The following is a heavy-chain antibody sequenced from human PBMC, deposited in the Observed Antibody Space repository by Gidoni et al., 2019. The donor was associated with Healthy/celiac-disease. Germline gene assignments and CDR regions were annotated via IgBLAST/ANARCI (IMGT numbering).Heavy chain of an antibody. V-gene: IGHV3-11*01. CDR3: ARDLWGLVGSAYGGKAGSYGMDV. D-gene: IGHD4-17*01. CDR1: GFTFSDYY. CDR2: ISSSGSTI. Sequence: QVQLVESGGGLVKPGGSLRLSCAASGFTFSDYYLSWIRQAPGKGLEWVSYISSSGSTIYYADSVKGRFTISRDNAKNSLYLQMNSLRAEDTAVYYCARDLWGLVGSAYGGKAGSYGMDVWGQGTTVTVSS. J-gene: IGHJ6*02.